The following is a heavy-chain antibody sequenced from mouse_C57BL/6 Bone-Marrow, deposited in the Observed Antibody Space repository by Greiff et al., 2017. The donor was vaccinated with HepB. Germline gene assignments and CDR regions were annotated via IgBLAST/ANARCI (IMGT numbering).Heavy chain of an antibody. J-gene: IGHJ1*03. V-gene: IGHV1-80*01. CDR2: IYPGDGDT. CDR1: GYAFSSYW. Sequence: VQLQESGAELVKPGASVKISCKASGYAFSSYWMNWVKQRPGKGLEWIGQIYPGDGDTNYNGKFKGKATLTADKSSSTAYMQLSSLTSEDSAVYFCAKDPGESRYFDVWGTGTTVTVSS. D-gene: IGHD6-2*01. CDR3: AKDPGESRYFDV.